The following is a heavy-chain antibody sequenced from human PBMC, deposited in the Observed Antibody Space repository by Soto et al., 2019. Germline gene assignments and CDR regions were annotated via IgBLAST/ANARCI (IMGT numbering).Heavy chain of an antibody. CDR3: ARLSLLDGIVY. Sequence: QLQLQESGPGLVKPSETLSLTCTVSGGSISSSSYYWGWIRQPPGKGREWIGSIYYSGSTYYNPSLKSRVTISVDTSKNQFSLKLSSVTAADTAVYYCARLSLLDGIVYWGQGTLVTFSS. J-gene: IGHJ4*02. CDR1: GGSISSSSYY. V-gene: IGHV4-39*01. D-gene: IGHD1-1*01. CDR2: IYYSGST.